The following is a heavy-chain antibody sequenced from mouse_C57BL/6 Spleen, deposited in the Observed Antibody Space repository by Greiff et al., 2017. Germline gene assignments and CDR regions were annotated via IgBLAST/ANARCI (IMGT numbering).Heavy chain of an antibody. D-gene: IGHD4-1*01. CDR2: ISSGSSTI. CDR1: VFPFRDSG. J-gene: IGHJ3*01. CDR3: ASSGTSWFAY. V-gene: IGHV5-17*01. Sequence: EVQLVESGGGLVKPGGSLKLSCAAPVFPFRDSGMHWVRQAPEKGLVWFAYISSGSSTIYYADTVKGRFTIFRDNAKNTLLLQMTSLMSEDTAMYYCASSGTSWFAYWGTGTLVTVSA.